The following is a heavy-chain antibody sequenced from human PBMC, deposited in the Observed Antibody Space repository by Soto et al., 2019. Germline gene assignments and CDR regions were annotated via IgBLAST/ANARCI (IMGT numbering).Heavy chain of an antibody. J-gene: IGHJ6*02. V-gene: IGHV3-73*02. Sequence: EVQLVESGGGLVQPGGSLKHSCAASGFTFSGSAMHWVRQASGKGLEWVGRIRSKANSYATAYAASVKGRFTISRDDSKNTAYLQMNSLKTEDTAVFYCTSRESTIVVVPAAINGMDVWGQETTVTVSS. CDR1: GFTFSGSA. D-gene: IGHD2-2*01. CDR3: TSRESTIVVVPAAINGMDV. CDR2: IRSKANSYAT.